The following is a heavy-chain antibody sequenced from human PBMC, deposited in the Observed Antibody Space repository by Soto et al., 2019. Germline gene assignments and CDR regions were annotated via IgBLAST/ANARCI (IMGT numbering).Heavy chain of an antibody. CDR1: GGSIGTSAYY. J-gene: IGHJ5*02. V-gene: IGHV4-39*01. CDR3: SRRAPEGFDP. CDR2: INHSGNT. Sequence: LSLNDAVSGGSIGTSAYYWGWIRQAPGKGLEWIGSINHSGNTYLSPSLKDRVTMSVDTSKNSFSLKLRSATAADTGLYYCSRRAPEGFDPWGQGTLVTVSS.